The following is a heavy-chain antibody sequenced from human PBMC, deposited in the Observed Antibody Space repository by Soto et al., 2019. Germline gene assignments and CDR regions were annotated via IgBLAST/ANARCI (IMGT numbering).Heavy chain of an antibody. Sequence: ASVKVSCKSSGYTFINHGIFWVRQAPGQGLEWMAWIYPYNGNTNYAQKFLGRVTLTTDTSTSTAYMDLRSLTSDDTAIYYCARDLNGAAGWGYWGQGTLVTVSS. CDR1: GYTFINHG. V-gene: IGHV1-18*01. CDR3: ARDLNGAAGWGY. CDR2: IYPYNGNT. D-gene: IGHD6-13*01. J-gene: IGHJ4*02.